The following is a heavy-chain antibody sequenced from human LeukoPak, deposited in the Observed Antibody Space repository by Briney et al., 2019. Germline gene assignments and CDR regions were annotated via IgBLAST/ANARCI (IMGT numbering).Heavy chain of an antibody. Sequence: SETLSLTCTVSGGSISSYYWSWIRQPAGKGLEWIGRIYTSGSTNYNPPLKSRVTISVDKSKNQFSLKLSSVTAADTAVYYCARDQGQLPNFDYWGQGTLVTVSS. D-gene: IGHD5-18*01. CDR1: GGSISSYY. CDR2: IYTSGST. V-gene: IGHV4-4*07. CDR3: ARDQGQLPNFDY. J-gene: IGHJ4*02.